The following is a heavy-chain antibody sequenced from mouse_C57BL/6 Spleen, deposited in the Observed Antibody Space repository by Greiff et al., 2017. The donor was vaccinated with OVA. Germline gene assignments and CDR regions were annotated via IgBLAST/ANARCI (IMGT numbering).Heavy chain of an antibody. CDR1: GYTFTSYW. V-gene: IGHV1-55*01. Sequence: VQLQQPGAELVKPGASVKMSCKASGYTFTSYWITWVKQRPGQGLEWIGDIYPGSGSTKYNEKFKSKATLTVATTSSTAYMQLSSLTSEDSAVYYCARRFYYYGSSSYWGQGTTLTVSS. CDR3: ARRFYYYGSSSY. J-gene: IGHJ2*01. D-gene: IGHD1-1*01. CDR2: IYPGSGST.